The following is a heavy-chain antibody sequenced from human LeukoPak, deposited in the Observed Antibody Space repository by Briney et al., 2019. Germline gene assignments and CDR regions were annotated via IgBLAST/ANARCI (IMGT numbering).Heavy chain of an antibody. J-gene: IGHJ3*02. CDR3: ARDGVSPILYDFWSGYYSDDAFDI. CDR1: GFTFSSYA. V-gene: IGHV3-23*01. Sequence: PGGSLRLSCAASGFTFSSYAMSWVRQAPGKGLEWVSAISGSGGSTYYADSVKGRFTISRDNSKNTLYLQMNSLRAEDTAVYYCARDGVSPILYDFWSGYYSDDAFDIWGQGTMVTVSS. D-gene: IGHD3-3*01. CDR2: ISGSGGST.